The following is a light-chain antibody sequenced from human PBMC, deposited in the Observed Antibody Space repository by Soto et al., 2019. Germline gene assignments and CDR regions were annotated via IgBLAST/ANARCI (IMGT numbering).Light chain of an antibody. V-gene: IGLV2-14*01. CDR1: SSDVGGYNY. Sequence: QSALTQPASVSGSPGQSITISCTGTSSDVGGYNYVSWYQQHPGKAPKLMIYEVSNRPSGVSNRFSGPKSGNTASLTISGLQAEDEADYYCSSYTSSSILVVFGGGTQLTVL. CDR3: SSYTSSSILVV. CDR2: EVS. J-gene: IGLJ2*01.